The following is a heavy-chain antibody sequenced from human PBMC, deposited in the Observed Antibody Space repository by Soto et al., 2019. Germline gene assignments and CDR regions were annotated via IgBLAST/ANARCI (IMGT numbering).Heavy chain of an antibody. CDR2: INPSGGST. D-gene: IGHD2-21*01. J-gene: IGHJ3*02. Sequence: SVKVSCKASGYTFTSYYMHWVRQAPEQGLEWMGIINPSGGSTSYAQKFQGKVTMTRDTSTSKANMELSSQRPEDTAEYYCAKDRGGVGVGRRDAFDIWG. V-gene: IGHV1-46*01. CDR3: AKDRGGVGVGRRDAFDI. CDR1: GYTFTSYY.